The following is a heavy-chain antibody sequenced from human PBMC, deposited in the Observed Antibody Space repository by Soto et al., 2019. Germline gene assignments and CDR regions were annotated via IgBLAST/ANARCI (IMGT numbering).Heavy chain of an antibody. CDR3: TRGLFSGSSYSGSWYYFDS. D-gene: IGHD1-26*01. CDR1: GGSISSYY. V-gene: IGHV4-59*12. Sequence: ETLSLTCTVSGGSISSYYWSWIRQPPGKGLEWIGYIYYSGSTNYNPSLKSRVTISTMSNNKFSLELSSVTAADTAVYYCTRGLFSGSSYSGSWYYFDSWGQGTMVTVSS. CDR2: IYYSGST. J-gene: IGHJ4*02.